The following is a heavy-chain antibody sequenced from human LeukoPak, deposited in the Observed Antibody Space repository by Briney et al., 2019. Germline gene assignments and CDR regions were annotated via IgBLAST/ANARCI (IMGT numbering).Heavy chain of an antibody. CDR1: GGSISSYY. J-gene: IGHJ5*02. D-gene: IGHD6-13*01. V-gene: IGHV4-4*07. Sequence: SGTLSLTCTVSGGSISSYYWSWIRQPAGKGLEWIGRIYTSGSTNYNPSLKSRVTMSVDTSKNHFSLKLSSVTAADTAVYYCARESSSWSNWFYPWGQGTLVTVSS. CDR3: ARESSSWSNWFYP. CDR2: IYTSGST.